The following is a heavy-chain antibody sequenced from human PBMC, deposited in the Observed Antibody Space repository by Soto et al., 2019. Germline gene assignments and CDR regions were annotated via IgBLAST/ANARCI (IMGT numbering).Heavy chain of an antibody. Sequence: GGSLRLSCAASGFTFDDYTMHWVRQAPGKGLEWVSLISWDGGSTYYADSVKGRFTISRDNSKNSLYLQMNSLRTEDTALYYCAKGFMVRSDYYYGMDVWGQGTTVTVYS. D-gene: IGHD5-18*01. CDR3: AKGFMVRSDYYYGMDV. CDR1: GFTFDDYT. J-gene: IGHJ6*02. CDR2: ISWDGGST. V-gene: IGHV3-43*01.